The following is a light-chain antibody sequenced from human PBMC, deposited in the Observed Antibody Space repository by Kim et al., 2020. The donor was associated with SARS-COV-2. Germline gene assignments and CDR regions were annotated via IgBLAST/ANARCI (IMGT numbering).Light chain of an antibody. CDR3: QSYDSSFWV. Sequence: KTVTLSCTGSSGSIASNYVQWYQQRPGSAPTTVIYEDNQRPSGVPDRFSGSIDSSSNSASLTISGLKTEDEADYYCQSYDSSFWVFGGGTNLTVL. CDR2: EDN. J-gene: IGLJ3*02. CDR1: SGSIASNY. V-gene: IGLV6-57*02.